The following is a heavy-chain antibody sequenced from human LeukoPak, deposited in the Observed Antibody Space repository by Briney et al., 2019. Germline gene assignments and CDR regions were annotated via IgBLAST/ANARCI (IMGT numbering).Heavy chain of an antibody. J-gene: IGHJ6*03. V-gene: IGHV1-69*05. CDR2: IIPIFGTA. Sequence: ASVKVSCKASGGTFSSYAISWVRQAPGQGLEWMGGIIPIFGTANYAQKFQGRVTITTDESTSTAYMELSSLRSEDTAVYYCARVVVVPADLKYYYYDYYMDVWGKGTTVTVSS. D-gene: IGHD2-2*01. CDR3: ARVVVVPADLKYYYYDYYMDV. CDR1: GGTFSSYA.